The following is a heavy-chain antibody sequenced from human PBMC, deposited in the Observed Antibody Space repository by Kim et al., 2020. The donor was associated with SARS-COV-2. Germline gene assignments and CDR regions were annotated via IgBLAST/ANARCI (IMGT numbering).Heavy chain of an antibody. CDR3: ASDIRVSGWDFDYYYYGMDV. CDR1: GGSISSYY. D-gene: IGHD6-19*01. V-gene: IGHV4-59*01. J-gene: IGHJ6*02. CDR2: IYYSGST. Sequence: SETLSLTCTVSGGSISSYYWSWIRQPPGKGLEWIGYIYYSGSTNYNPSLKSRVTISVDTSKNQFSLKLSSVTAADTAVYYCASDIRVSGWDFDYYYYGMDVWGQGTTVTVSS.